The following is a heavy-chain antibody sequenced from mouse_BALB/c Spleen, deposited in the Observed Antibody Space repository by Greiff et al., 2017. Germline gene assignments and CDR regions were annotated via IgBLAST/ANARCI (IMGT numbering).Heavy chain of an antibody. Sequence: QVQLQQSGPELVKPGASVKISCKASGYTFTDYYINWVKQKPGQGLEWIGRIYPVSGETNYNQKFMGKATFSVDRSSSTVYMVLNSLTSEDPAVYYCGRGSYFDYWGQGTTLTVSS. J-gene: IGHJ2*01. V-gene: IGHV1-11*01. CDR2: IYPVSGET. CDR3: GRGSYFDY. CDR1: GYTFTDYY.